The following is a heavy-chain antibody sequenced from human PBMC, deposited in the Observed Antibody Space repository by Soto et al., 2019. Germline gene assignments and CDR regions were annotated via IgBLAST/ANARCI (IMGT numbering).Heavy chain of an antibody. Sequence: SETLSLTCTVSGGSISGYYWSWIRQPPGKGLEWIGYMYNTGSTVYNPSFKSRVTISVDTSKDQFSLKLNSVTAADTAVYYCARDLWGYCGTDCYPLDVWGQGTTVTVSS. V-gene: IGHV4-59*01. CDR2: MYNTGST. CDR3: ARDLWGYCGTDCYPLDV. D-gene: IGHD2-21*02. J-gene: IGHJ6*02. CDR1: GGSISGYY.